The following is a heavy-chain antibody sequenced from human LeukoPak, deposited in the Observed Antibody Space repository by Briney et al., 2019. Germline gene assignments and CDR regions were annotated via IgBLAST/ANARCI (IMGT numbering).Heavy chain of an antibody. V-gene: IGHV4-39*07. Sequence: SETLSLTCTVSGDSISSRNYYWAWIRQPPGKGLEWIGSIYYSGSTFYNPFLKSRVTISLHMSKNLFSLKLTSVTAADTAVYYCARAAVADDAFDIWGQGTMVTVSS. CDR2: IYYSGST. J-gene: IGHJ3*02. CDR1: GDSISSRNYY. D-gene: IGHD6-19*01. CDR3: ARAAVADDAFDI.